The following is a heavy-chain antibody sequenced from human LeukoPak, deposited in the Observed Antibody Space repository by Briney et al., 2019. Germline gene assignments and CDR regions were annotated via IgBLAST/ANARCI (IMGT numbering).Heavy chain of an antibody. V-gene: IGHV4-61*08. CDR2: IYYSGST. CDR1: GGSISSGGYY. D-gene: IGHD2-2*01. J-gene: IGHJ4*02. Sequence: SETLSLTCTVSGGSISSGGYYWSWIRQPPGKGLEWIGYIYYSGSTNYNPSLKSRVTISVDTSKNQFSLKLSSVTAADTAVYYCARERAVVVPAAIDYWGQGTLVTVSS. CDR3: ARERAVVVPAAIDY.